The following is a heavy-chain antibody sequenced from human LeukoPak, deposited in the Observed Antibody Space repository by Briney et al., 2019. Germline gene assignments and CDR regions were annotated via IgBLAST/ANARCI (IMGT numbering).Heavy chain of an antibody. V-gene: IGHV5-51*01. J-gene: IGHJ4*02. Sequence: GEPLKISCKGSGYSFTSYWIAWVRQMPGKGLEWMGIIYPGDSDTRYSPSFQGQVTISADKSISTAYLQWSSLKASDTAMYYCARAQIPAAYLFDYWGQGTLVTVSS. CDR1: GYSFTSYW. D-gene: IGHD6-13*01. CDR2: IYPGDSDT. CDR3: ARAQIPAAYLFDY.